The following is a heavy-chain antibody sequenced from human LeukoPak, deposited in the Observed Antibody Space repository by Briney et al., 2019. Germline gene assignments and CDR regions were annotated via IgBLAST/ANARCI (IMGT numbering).Heavy chain of an antibody. CDR3: ARGGAVAATRLDY. J-gene: IGHJ4*02. V-gene: IGHV5-51*01. D-gene: IGHD6-19*01. CDR2: ICPGDSDT. Sequence: GESPKISCKGSGYIFTSYWMGWVRQMPGKGLEWVGIICPGDSDTRYSPSFQGQVTISTDKSISTAYLQWTSPKASDTARKYCARGGAVAATRLDYWGQGTLVTVSS. CDR1: GYIFTSYW.